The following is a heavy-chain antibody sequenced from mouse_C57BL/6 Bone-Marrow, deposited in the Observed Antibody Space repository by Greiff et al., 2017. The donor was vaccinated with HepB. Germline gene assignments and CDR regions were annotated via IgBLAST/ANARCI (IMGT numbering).Heavy chain of an antibody. CDR2: IWSGGST. CDR3: ARNKGTLYYYAMDY. V-gene: IGHV2-2*01. D-gene: IGHD5-1*01. CDR1: GFSLTSYG. Sequence: VQLQESGPGLVQPSQSLSITCTVSGFSLTSYGVHWVRQSPGKGLEWLGVIWSGGSTDYNAAFISRLSISKDNSKSQVFFKMNSLQADDTAIYYCARNKGTLYYYAMDYWGQGTSVTVSS. J-gene: IGHJ4*01.